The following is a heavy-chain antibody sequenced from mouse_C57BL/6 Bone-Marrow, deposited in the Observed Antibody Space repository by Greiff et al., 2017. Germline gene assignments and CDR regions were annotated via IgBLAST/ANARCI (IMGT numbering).Heavy chain of an antibody. Sequence: EVQLQESGGGLVQPGGSLKLSCAASGFTFSDYYMYWVRQTPEKRLEWVAYISNGGGSTYYPDTVKGRFTISRDNAKNTLYLQMSRLKSEDTAVYYCARHDYVGAMDYWGQGTSVTVSS. CDR2: ISNGGGST. V-gene: IGHV5-12*01. CDR1: GFTFSDYY. CDR3: ARHDYVGAMDY. J-gene: IGHJ4*01. D-gene: IGHD2-4*01.